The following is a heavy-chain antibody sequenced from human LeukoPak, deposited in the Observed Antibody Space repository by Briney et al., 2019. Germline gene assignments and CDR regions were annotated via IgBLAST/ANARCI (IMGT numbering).Heavy chain of an antibody. V-gene: IGHV1-2*02. CDR2: INPNSGGT. J-gene: IGHJ4*02. Sequence: ASVKVSCKASGYXFTAYYIHWLRQAPGQGLEWMGWINPNSGGTKYAQKFQGRVTMTRDTSISTAYMELSSLSSDDTAVYYCARDSRGAYNFDFWGQGTLVIVSS. CDR1: GYXFTAYY. CDR3: ARDSRGAYNFDF. D-gene: IGHD3-10*01.